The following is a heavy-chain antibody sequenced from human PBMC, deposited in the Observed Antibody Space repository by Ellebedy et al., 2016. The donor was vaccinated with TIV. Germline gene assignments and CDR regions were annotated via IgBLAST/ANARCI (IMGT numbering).Heavy chain of an antibody. V-gene: IGHV4-39*01. Sequence: MPSETLSLTCTVSENSITSANFFWGWIRQPPGKGLEWIGSFYHAGTTHYNPSLKRRATISEDTSKNQFSLRLTSVTAADPAVYYCARSRQYCSGGTCYPNWFDPWGQGTLVTVSS. J-gene: IGHJ5*02. D-gene: IGHD2-15*01. CDR3: ARSRQYCSGGTCYPNWFDP. CDR2: FYHAGTT. CDR1: ENSITSANFF.